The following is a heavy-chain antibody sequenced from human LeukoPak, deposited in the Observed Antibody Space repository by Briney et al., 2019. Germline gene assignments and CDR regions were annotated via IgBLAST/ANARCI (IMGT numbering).Heavy chain of an antibody. J-gene: IGHJ4*02. CDR2: ISGSGGST. CDR1: GFTFSSYA. Sequence: GGSLRLSCAASGFTFSSYALSWVRQAPGKGLEWVSAISGSGGSTYYADSVKGRFTISRDNSKNTLYLQMNSLRAEDTAVYYCAKSFKGGRYLDYWGQGTLVTVSS. D-gene: IGHD3-9*01. CDR3: AKSFKGGRYLDY. V-gene: IGHV3-23*01.